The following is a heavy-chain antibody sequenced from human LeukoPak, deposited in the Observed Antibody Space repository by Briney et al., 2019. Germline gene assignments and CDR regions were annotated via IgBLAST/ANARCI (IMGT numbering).Heavy chain of an antibody. V-gene: IGHV3-30*04. CDR2: ISYDGSIK. CDR1: GFTFSSYP. D-gene: IGHD5-12*01. CDR3: AKGQYSGYDTGSGY. Sequence: GGSLRLSCAASGFTFSSYPMHWVRQAPGKGLEWVAVISYDGSIKYYADSVKGRFTISRDNSKNTLYLQMNSLRAEDTAVYYCAKGQYSGYDTGSGYWGQGTLVTVSS. J-gene: IGHJ4*02.